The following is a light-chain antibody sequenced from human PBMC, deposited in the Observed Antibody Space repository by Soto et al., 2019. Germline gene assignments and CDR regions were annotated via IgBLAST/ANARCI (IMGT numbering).Light chain of an antibody. CDR1: QDISSW. CDR3: QQVNSFPFT. CDR2: SAS. V-gene: IGKV1-12*01. Sequence: DIQMTQSPSSVSASVGDRVTISCRASQDISSWLAWYQQKPGKAPALLIYSASSLQSGVPSRFSGSGSGTEFTLTISSLQPEDFATYYCQQVNSFPFTFGPGTKVDIK. J-gene: IGKJ3*01.